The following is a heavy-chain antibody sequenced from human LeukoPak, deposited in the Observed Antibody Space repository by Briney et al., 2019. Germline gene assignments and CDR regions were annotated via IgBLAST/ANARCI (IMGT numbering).Heavy chain of an antibody. CDR3: ARDPCNSTSCHRRYGLDQ. CDR1: GVSISSYY. Sequence: SETLSLTCTVSGVSISSYYWSWIRQAAGKGLEWIGRIYTSGSTNYNPSLKSRVTMSVDTSKNQFSLKLSSVTAADTAVYFCARDPCNSTSCHRRYGLDQWGQGTLVTVSS. J-gene: IGHJ4*02. D-gene: IGHD2-2*01. CDR2: IYTSGST. V-gene: IGHV4-4*07.